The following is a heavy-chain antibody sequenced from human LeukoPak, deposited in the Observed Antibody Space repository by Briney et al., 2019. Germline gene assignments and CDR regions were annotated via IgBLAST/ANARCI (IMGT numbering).Heavy chain of an antibody. D-gene: IGHD3-22*01. CDR3: ARGGPYYDSSGHYYFDY. J-gene: IGHJ4*02. CDR2: ISYDGSNK. Sequence: PGGSLRLSCAASGFTFSSYGMHWVRQAPGKGLEWVAVISYDGSNKYYADSVKGRFTISRDNSKNTLYLQMNSLRAEDTAVYYCARGGPYYDSSGHYYFDYWGQGTLVTVSS. V-gene: IGHV3-30*03. CDR1: GFTFSSYG.